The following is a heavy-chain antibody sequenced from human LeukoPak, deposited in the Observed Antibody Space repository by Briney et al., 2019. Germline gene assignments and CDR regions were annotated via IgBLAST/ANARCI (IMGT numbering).Heavy chain of an antibody. CDR1: GFTFSSYW. Sequence: PGGSLRLSCAASGFTFSSYWMHWVRQAPGKGLVWVSRINSEGTSTNYADSVRGRFTISRDNAKNTLSLQMNSLRAEDTAVYYCARPSYGGNNNWFDPWGQGTLVTVSS. J-gene: IGHJ5*02. CDR3: ARPSYGGNNNWFDP. D-gene: IGHD4-23*01. CDR2: INSEGTST. V-gene: IGHV3-74*01.